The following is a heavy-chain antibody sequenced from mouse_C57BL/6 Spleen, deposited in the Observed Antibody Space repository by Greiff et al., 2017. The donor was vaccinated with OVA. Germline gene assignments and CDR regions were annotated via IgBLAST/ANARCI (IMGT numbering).Heavy chain of an antibody. J-gene: IGHJ1*03. V-gene: IGHV1-39*01. CDR1: GYSFTDYN. CDR2: INPNYGTT. D-gene: IGHD1-1*01. CDR3: ARKDYGSSYWYFDV. Sequence: EVQLQESGPELVKPGASVKISCKASGYSFTDYNMNWVKQSNGKSLEWIGVINPNYGTTSYNQKFKGKATLTVDQSSSTAYMQLNSLTSEDSAVYYCARKDYGSSYWYFDVWGTGTTVTVSS.